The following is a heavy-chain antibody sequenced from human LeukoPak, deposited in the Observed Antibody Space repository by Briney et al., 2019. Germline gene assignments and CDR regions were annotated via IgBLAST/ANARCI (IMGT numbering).Heavy chain of an antibody. V-gene: IGHV1-2*06. Sequence: ASVKVSCEASGYTFTGYYMHWVRQAPGQGLEWMGRINPNSGGTNYAQKFQGRVTMTRDTSISTAYMELSRLRSDDTAVYYCAREQLGIVLGAFDIWGQGTMVTVSS. CDR2: INPNSGGT. D-gene: IGHD7-27*01. CDR1: GYTFTGYY. J-gene: IGHJ3*02. CDR3: AREQLGIVLGAFDI.